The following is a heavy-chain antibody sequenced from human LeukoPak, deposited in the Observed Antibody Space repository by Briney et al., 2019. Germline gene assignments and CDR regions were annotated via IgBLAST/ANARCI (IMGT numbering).Heavy chain of an antibody. CDR3: ARDISSGWLISIDS. CDR1: GGSFRSSTSY. J-gene: IGHJ4*02. Sequence: SETLSLTCTVSGGSFRSSTSYWGWLRQPPGKGLEWIGSIYHGGSTYYNPSYYNPSLKSRVTISIDTSKNQFSLKVSSVTAADTAVYYCARDISSGWLISIDSWGQGTLVTVSS. D-gene: IGHD6-19*01. CDR2: IYHGGST. V-gene: IGHV4-39*07.